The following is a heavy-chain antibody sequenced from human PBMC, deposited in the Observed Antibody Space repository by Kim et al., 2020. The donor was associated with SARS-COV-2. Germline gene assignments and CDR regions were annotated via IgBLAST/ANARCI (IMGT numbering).Heavy chain of an antibody. J-gene: IGHJ5*02. D-gene: IGHD2-2*01. CDR2: INPSGGGT. Sequence: ASVKVSCKASGYTFTRYYMHWVRQAPGQGLEWMGIINPSGGGTSYAQKFQGRVTMTRDTSTRTVYMELSSLRSEDTALYYCARDYCSTTSCYYNSFDPWGQGTLVTVSS. CDR1: GYTFTRYY. CDR3: ARDYCSTTSCYYNSFDP. V-gene: IGHV1-46*01.